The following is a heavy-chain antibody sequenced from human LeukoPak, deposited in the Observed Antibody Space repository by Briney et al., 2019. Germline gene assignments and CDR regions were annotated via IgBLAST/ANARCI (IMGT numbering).Heavy chain of an antibody. Sequence: SETLSLTCAVYGGSFSGYYWSWIRQPPGKGLEWIGEINHSGSTNYNPSLKSRVTISVDTSKNQVSLKLSSVTAADAAVYYCARGTTMIVVVITSRAPRYFDLWGRGTLVTVSS. CDR3: ARGTTMIVVVITSRAPRYFDL. D-gene: IGHD3-22*01. V-gene: IGHV4-34*01. CDR2: INHSGST. CDR1: GGSFSGYY. J-gene: IGHJ2*01.